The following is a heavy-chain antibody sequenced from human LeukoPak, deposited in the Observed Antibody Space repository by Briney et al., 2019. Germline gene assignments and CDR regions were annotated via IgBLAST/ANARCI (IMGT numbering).Heavy chain of an antibody. V-gene: IGHV3-30*04. CDR1: GFTFSSYA. CDR3: TTTHWDYGSGNDY. D-gene: IGHD3-10*01. J-gene: IGHJ4*02. Sequence: PGGSLRLSCAASGFTFSSYAMHWVRQAPGKGLEWVAVISYDGSNKYYADSVKGRFTISRDNSKNTLYLQMNSLKTEDTAVYYCTTTHWDYGSGNDYWGQGTLVSVSS. CDR2: ISYDGSNK.